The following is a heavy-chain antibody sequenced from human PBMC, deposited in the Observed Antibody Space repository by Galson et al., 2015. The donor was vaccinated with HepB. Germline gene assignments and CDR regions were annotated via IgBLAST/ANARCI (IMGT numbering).Heavy chain of an antibody. CDR2: ISGSGGST. D-gene: IGHD6-19*01. Sequence: SLRLSCAASGFTFSSYAMSWVRQAPGKGLEWVSAISGSGGSTYYADSVKGRFTISRDNSKNTLYLQMNSLRAEDTAVYYCAAYSSSGWYYFDYWGQGTLVTVSS. CDR1: GFTFSSYA. V-gene: IGHV3-23*01. J-gene: IGHJ4*02. CDR3: AAYSSSGWYYFDY.